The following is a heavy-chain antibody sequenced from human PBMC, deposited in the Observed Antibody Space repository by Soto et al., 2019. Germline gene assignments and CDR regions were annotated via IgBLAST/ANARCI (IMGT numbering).Heavy chain of an antibody. V-gene: IGHV3-53*01. D-gene: IGHD3-10*01. Sequence: EVQLVESGGGLIQPGGSLRLSCAVSGFSVSSTYISWVRQAPGKGLEWVSVMYSGGSAYYADSVKGRFSISRENSKNTLSLQMNSLRAEDTAVYYCARVMMVRGVVFEYWGRGTLVTVSS. CDR1: GFSVSSTY. CDR3: ARVMMVRGVVFEY. J-gene: IGHJ4*02. CDR2: MYSGGSA.